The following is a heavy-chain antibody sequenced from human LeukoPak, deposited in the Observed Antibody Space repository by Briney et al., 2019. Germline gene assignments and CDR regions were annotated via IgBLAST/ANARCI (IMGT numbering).Heavy chain of an antibody. Sequence: SGPTLVNPTQTLTLTCTFSGFSLSTSGVGVGWIRQPPGKALEWLALIYWNDDKRYSPSLKSRLTITKDTSKNQVVLTMTHMDPVDTATYYCARELLWFGKVPEPYMDVWGKGTTVTVSS. V-gene: IGHV2-5*01. D-gene: IGHD3-10*01. CDR1: GFSLSTSGVG. J-gene: IGHJ6*03. CDR2: IYWNDDK. CDR3: ARELLWFGKVPEPYMDV.